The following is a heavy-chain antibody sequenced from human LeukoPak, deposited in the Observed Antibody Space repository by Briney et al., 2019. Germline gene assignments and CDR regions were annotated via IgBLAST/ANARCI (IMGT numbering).Heavy chain of an antibody. J-gene: IGHJ6*02. CDR3: ARDSELPYYYYYGMDV. D-gene: IGHD1-26*01. CDR2: INPNSGGT. CDR1: GYTFTGYY. Sequence: GASVKVFCKASGYTFTGYYMHWVRQAPGQGLEWMGWINPNSGGTNYAQKFQGRVTMTRDTSISTAYMELSRLRSDDTAVYYCARDSELPYYYYYGMDVWGQGTTVTVSS. V-gene: IGHV1-2*02.